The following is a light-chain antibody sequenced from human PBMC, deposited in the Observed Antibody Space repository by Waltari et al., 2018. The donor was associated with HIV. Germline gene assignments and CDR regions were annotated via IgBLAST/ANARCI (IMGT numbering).Light chain of an antibody. CDR1: RCDVGGYHS. CDR3: SSYTSSFYV. Sequence: QSALTQPASVSGSPGQSNTISCPGTRCDVGGYHSVSWYQQHPGKAPQLMIYEGSNRPSGVSNRFSGSKSGNTASLTISGLQAEDEADYYCSSYTSSFYVFGTGTKVTVL. V-gene: IGLV2-14*01. CDR2: EGS. J-gene: IGLJ1*01.